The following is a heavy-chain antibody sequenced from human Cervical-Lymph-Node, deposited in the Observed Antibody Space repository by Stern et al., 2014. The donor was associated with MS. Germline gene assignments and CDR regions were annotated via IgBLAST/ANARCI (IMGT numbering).Heavy chain of an antibody. CDR1: GFTFRHYG. CDR3: ARDPYSNYVMHGMDV. D-gene: IGHD4-11*01. CDR2: ISYDGNSK. Sequence: VQLVESGGGVVQPGRSLRLSCAASGFTFRHYGMHWVRQAPGKGLEWVAVISYDGNSKYYADFVKGRFTISRNNSKNTLYLQMNSLKSEDTAVYSCARDPYSNYVMHGMDVWGQGTTVTVSS. V-gene: IGHV3-30*03. J-gene: IGHJ6*02.